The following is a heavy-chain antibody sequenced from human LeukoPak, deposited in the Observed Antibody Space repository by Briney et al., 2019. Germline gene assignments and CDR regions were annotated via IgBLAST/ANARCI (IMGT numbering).Heavy chain of an antibody. J-gene: IGHJ6*04. V-gene: IGHV3-30*18. CDR3: AKDIGLLWFGEKLRGHYYGMDV. D-gene: IGHD3-10*01. Sequence: QPGRSLRLSCAASGFTFSSYGMHWVRQGPGKGLEWGAVISYDGSNKYYEDSGKGRFTISRDNSKNTLYLQMTSLRAEDTAVYYCAKDIGLLWFGEKLRGHYYGMDVWGKGTTVTVSS. CDR2: ISYDGSNK. CDR1: GFTFSSYG.